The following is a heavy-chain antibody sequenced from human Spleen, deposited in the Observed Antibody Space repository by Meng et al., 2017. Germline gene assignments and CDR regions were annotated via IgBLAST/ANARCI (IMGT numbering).Heavy chain of an antibody. CDR2: INHSGST. CDR1: GGSFSNYY. J-gene: IGHJ4*02. Sequence: QVPLQQWGEGLLKPPADLSPTCVASGGSFSNYYWSWIRQPPGKGLEWIGEINHSGSTNYNPSLESRATISVDTSQNNLSLKLSSVTAADSAVYYCARGPTTMAHDFNYWGQGTLVTVSS. V-gene: IGHV4-34*01. D-gene: IGHD4-11*01. CDR3: ARGPTTMAHDFNY.